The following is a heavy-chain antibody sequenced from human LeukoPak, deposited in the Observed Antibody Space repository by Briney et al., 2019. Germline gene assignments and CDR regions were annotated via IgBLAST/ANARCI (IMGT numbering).Heavy chain of an antibody. J-gene: IGHJ4*02. CDR2: IIPIFGTA. V-gene: IGHV1-69*13. CDR1: GGTFSSYA. Sequence: ASVKVSCKASGGTFSSYAISWVRQAPGQGLEWMGGIIPIFGTANYAQKFQGRVTITADESTSTAYMELSSLRSEDTAVYYCASKATYYYDSSGYYSLDYWGQGTLVTVSS. D-gene: IGHD3-22*01. CDR3: ASKATYYYDSSGYYSLDY.